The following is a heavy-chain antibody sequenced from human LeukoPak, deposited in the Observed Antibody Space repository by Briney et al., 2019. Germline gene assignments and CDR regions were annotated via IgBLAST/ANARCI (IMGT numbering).Heavy chain of an antibody. CDR1: GFTFGSYG. CDR3: AKGVDYYYYYYMDV. J-gene: IGHJ6*03. D-gene: IGHD5/OR15-5a*01. V-gene: IGHV3-30*18. CDR2: ISYDGSNK. Sequence: PGRSLRLSCAASGFTFGSYGMHWVRQAPGKGLEWVAVISYDGSNKYYADSVKGRFTISRDKSKNTLYLQMNSLRAEDTAVYYCAKGVDYYYYYYMDVWGKGTTVTVSS.